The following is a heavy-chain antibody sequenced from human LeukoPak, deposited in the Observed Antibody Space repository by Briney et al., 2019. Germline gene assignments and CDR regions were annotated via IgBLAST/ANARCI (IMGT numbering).Heavy chain of an antibody. Sequence: ASVKVSCKASGYTFTGYYMHWVRQAPGQGLEWMGWINPNSGGTNYAQKFQGRVTMTRDTSISTAYMELSRLRSDDTAVYYCARGDTMVRGVIIFAHPEYYYYMDVWGKGTTVTISS. CDR2: INPNSGGT. D-gene: IGHD3-10*01. CDR1: GYTFTGYY. CDR3: ARGDTMVRGVIIFAHPEYYYYMDV. J-gene: IGHJ6*03. V-gene: IGHV1-2*02.